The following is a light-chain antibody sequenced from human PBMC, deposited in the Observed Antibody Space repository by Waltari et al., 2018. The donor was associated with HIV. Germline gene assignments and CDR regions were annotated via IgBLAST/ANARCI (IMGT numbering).Light chain of an antibody. CDR3: QVWDRSSDQVI. J-gene: IGLJ2*01. V-gene: IGLV3-21*04. CDR1: NIESKS. Sequence: YELTQPPSVSVAPGQTAMITCGGNNIESKSVQWYQQKPGQAPVLVIYFDLDRPSGIPERCSGSVSGNTATLTIRRVDAGDEADYYCQVWDRSSDQVIFGGGTKLTVL. CDR2: FDL.